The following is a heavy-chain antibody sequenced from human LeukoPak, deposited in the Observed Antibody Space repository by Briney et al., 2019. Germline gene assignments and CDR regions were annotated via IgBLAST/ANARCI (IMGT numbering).Heavy chain of an antibody. V-gene: IGHV1-2*04. Sequence: ASVTVSCKASGYTFTGYYMHWVRQAPGQGLEWMGWINPNSGGTNYAQKFQGWVTMTRDTSISTAYMELSMLRSDDTAVYYCARGHYYGSGSYPEYNWFYPWGQGTLVTVSS. CDR2: INPNSGGT. D-gene: IGHD3-10*01. CDR1: GYTFTGYY. CDR3: ARGHYYGSGSYPEYNWFYP. J-gene: IGHJ5*02.